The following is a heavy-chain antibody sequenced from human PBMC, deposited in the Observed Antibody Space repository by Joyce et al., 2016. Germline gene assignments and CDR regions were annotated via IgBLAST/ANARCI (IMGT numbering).Heavy chain of an antibody. CDR1: GASVSSGGYS. CDR3: ASGFNFKGRSFFDY. Sequence: QLQLQESGSGLVKPSQTLSLTCAVSGASVSSGGYSWSWIRQPPGKGLEWIGYIYHNESTYYNPSFKSRVTISVDRSKNQFSLKLASVTAADTAVYYCASGFNFKGRSFFDYWGQGALVTVSS. D-gene: IGHD3-10*01. CDR2: IYHNEST. V-gene: IGHV4-30-2*01. J-gene: IGHJ4*02.